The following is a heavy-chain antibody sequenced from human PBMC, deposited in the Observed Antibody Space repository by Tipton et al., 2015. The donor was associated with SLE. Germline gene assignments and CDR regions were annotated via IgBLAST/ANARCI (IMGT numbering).Heavy chain of an antibody. CDR2: INPNSGGT. V-gene: IGHV1-2*06. J-gene: IGHJ2*01. D-gene: IGHD6-13*01. CDR1: GYTFTGYY. Sequence: PLVQSGPEVKKPGASVKVSCKASGYTFTGYYMHWVRQAPGQGLAWMGRINPNSGGTNYAQKFQGRVTMTRDTSISTAYMELSRLRSDDTAVYYCARASGGIAAAGGHPGSHFDLWGRGTLVTVSS. CDR3: ARASGGIAAAGGHPGSHFDL.